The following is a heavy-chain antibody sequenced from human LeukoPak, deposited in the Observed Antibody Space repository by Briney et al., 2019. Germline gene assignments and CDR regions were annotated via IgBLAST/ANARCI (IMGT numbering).Heavy chain of an antibody. D-gene: IGHD6-19*01. V-gene: IGHV1-8*02. CDR2: MNPDSGNT. Sequence: ASVKVSCKASGYTFTDYYVYWVRQAPGQGLEWMGWMNPDSGNTGYAQKFQGRVTMTRNTSINTAYMELSSLRSEDTAVYYCARGTPSGWYGAVYWGQGTLVTVSS. J-gene: IGHJ4*02. CDR1: GYTFTDYY. CDR3: ARGTPSGWYGAVY.